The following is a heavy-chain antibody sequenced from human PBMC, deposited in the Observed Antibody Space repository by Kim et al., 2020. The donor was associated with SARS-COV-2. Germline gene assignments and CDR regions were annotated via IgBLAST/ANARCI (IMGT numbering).Heavy chain of an antibody. CDR3: ARPPVTTDGEYYGMDV. Sequence: ASVKVSCKASGYTFTSYYMHWVRQAPGQGLEWMGIINPSGGSTSYAQKFQGRVTMTRDTSTSTVYMELSSLRSEDTAVYYCARPPVTTDGEYYGMDVWGQGTTVTVSS. V-gene: IGHV1-46*01. D-gene: IGHD4-17*01. CDR1: GYTFTSYY. CDR2: INPSGGST. J-gene: IGHJ6*02.